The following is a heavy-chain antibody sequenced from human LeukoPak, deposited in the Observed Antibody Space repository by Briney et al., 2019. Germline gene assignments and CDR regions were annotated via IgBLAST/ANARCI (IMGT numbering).Heavy chain of an antibody. Sequence: GGSLRLSCAASGFSFSDFGMGWVRQAPGKRLEWVSSIFGSRDSISYASSVKGRFTISRDNAENSLYLQMDSLRVEDTAVYYCTRGMDHINYAWFDPWGQGTLVIVSS. CDR2: IFGSRDSI. D-gene: IGHD4-11*01. J-gene: IGHJ5*02. CDR1: GFSFSDFG. V-gene: IGHV3-21*06. CDR3: TRGMDHINYAWFDP.